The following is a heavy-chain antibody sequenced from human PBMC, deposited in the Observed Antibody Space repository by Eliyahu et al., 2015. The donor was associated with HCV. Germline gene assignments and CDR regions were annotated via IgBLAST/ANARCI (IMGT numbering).Heavy chain of an antibody. D-gene: IGHD3-9*01. V-gene: IGHV3-9*01. CDR2: ISWNSGSI. CDR1: GFTFDDYA. Sequence: EVQLVESGGGLVQPGRSLRLSCAASGFTFDDYAIHWVRQGPGKGLEWVSGISWNSGSIGYADSVKGRFTISRDNAKNSVYLQMNSLRAEDTALYYCVKDRNYDILTGTFDYWGQGTLVTVSS. J-gene: IGHJ4*02. CDR3: VKDRNYDILTGTFDY.